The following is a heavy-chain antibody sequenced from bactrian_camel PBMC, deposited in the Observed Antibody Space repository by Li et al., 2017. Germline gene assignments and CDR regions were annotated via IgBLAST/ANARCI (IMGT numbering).Heavy chain of an antibody. CDR2: IASDGST. V-gene: IGHV3S53*01. CDR1: PSVPTDYV. J-gene: IGHJ4*01. Sequence: QLVESGGGSVQAGGSLKLSCAFVLSPSVPTDYVLGWFRQPLGKEREGVAAIASDGSTNHADSVKGRFTISKDDAKNTLYLQMDRLEVNDTAMYYCAAPSRCWTLQHVASSGGLRGQGTQVTVS. D-gene: IGHD2*01.